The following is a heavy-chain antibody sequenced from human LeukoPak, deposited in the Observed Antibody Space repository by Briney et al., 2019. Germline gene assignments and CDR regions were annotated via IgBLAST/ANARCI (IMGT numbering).Heavy chain of an antibody. CDR1: GYTFTGYY. CDR2: INPNSGGT. Sequence: ASVKVSCKASGYTFTGYYMHWVRQAPGQGLKWMGWINPNSGGTNYAQKFQGRVTMTRDTSISTAYMELSRLRSDDTAVYYCARAHVVGADGGDYWGQGTLVTVSS. V-gene: IGHV1-2*02. CDR3: ARAHVVGADGGDY. D-gene: IGHD1-26*01. J-gene: IGHJ4*02.